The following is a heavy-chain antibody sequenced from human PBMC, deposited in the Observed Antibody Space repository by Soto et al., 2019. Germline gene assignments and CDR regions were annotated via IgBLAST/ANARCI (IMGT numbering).Heavy chain of an antibody. V-gene: IGHV1-8*01. CDR3: ARSYDILTGYYHLFYYYYYGMDV. CDR1: GYTFTSYD. Sequence: QVQLVQSGAEVKKPGASVKVSCKASGYTFTSYDINWVRQATGQGLEWMGWMNPNSGNTGYAQKFQGRVTMTRNTSISTAYMELSSLRSEDTAVYYCARSYDILTGYYHLFYYYYYGMDVWGQGTTVTVSS. D-gene: IGHD3-9*01. CDR2: MNPNSGNT. J-gene: IGHJ6*02.